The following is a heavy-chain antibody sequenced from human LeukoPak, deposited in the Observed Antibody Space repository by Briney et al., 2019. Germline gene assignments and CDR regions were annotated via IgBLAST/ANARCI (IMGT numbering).Heavy chain of an antibody. J-gene: IGHJ4*02. V-gene: IGHV3-21*01. CDR1: GFTFSNFN. CDR2: ITSSSAYI. CDR3: ARRTAIATAGTLLYYFDY. D-gene: IGHD6-13*01. Sequence: PGRSLRLSCEASGFTFSNFNMNWVRQAPGKGLEWLSSITSSSAYIHYADSVQGRFTVSRDNAGNTLFLQMNNLRTDDTAIYYCARRTAIATAGTLLYYFDYWGLGTVVTVSS.